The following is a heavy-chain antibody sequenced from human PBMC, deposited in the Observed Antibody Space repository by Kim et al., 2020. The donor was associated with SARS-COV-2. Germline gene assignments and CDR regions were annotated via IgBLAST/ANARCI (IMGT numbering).Heavy chain of an antibody. CDR3: ARKGDFWSGYYAFDY. V-gene: IGHV4-31*02. Sequence: PSLKSRVTISVDTSKNQFSLKLSSVTAADTAVYYCARKGDFWSGYYAFDYWGQGTLVTVSS. D-gene: IGHD3-3*01. J-gene: IGHJ4*02.